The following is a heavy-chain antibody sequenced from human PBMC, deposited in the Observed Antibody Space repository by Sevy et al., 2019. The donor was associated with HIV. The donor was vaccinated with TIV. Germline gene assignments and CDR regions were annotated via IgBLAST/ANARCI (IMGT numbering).Heavy chain of an antibody. CDR3: AKDVTGSLGYYDY. Sequence: GGSLRLSCAASGFTFSSYAMSWVRHAPGKGLEWVSAISGSGGSTYYADSVKGRFTISRDNSKNTLYLQMNSLRAEDTAVYYCAKDVTGSLGYYDYWGQGTLVTVSS. D-gene: IGHD2-15*01. V-gene: IGHV3-23*01. J-gene: IGHJ4*02. CDR1: GFTFSSYA. CDR2: ISGSGGST.